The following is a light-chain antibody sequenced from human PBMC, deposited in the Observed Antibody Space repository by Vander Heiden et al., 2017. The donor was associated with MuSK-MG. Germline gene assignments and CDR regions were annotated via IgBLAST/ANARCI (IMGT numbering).Light chain of an antibody. V-gene: IGKV3-11*01. CDR3: QQRSNWPPLT. CDR2: DAS. Sequence: EIVLTQSPATLSLSPGERATLSCRASQSVSSFLAWYQQKPGQAPRLLIYDASTRATGIPARFSGSGSGTDFTLTINSLEPEDVAVYYCQQRSNWPPLTFGGGTKVEIK. CDR1: QSVSSF. J-gene: IGKJ4*01.